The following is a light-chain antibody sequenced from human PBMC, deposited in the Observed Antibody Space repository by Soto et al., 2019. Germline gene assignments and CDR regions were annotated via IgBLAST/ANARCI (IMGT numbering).Light chain of an antibody. V-gene: IGLV2-23*02. J-gene: IGLJ1*01. CDR2: GVS. CDR3: CSYAGSSLYV. CDR1: SSDVGSYNL. Sequence: QSALTQPASVSGSPGQSITISCTGTSSDVGSYNLVSWYQQHPGKAPKLMIYGVSKRPSGVSNRFSGSKSGNTASLTISGLQAEDEADYYCCSYAGSSLYVFGTGTKVTVL.